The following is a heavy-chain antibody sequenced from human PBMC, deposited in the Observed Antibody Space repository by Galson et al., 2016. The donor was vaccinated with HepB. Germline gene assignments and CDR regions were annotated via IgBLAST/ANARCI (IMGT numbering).Heavy chain of an antibody. CDR1: GDSITSGAYY. J-gene: IGHJ4*02. CDR3: ARSYYADYQLFNY. V-gene: IGHV4-31*03. CDR2: IYYSGST. D-gene: IGHD4-17*01. Sequence: TLSLTCTVSGDSITSGAYYWSWIRQHPGKGLEYIGYIYYSGSTYYNPSLESRITISVDTSKNQFSQKLSSVTAADTAVYYCARSYYADYQLFNYWGQGTLVTVSS.